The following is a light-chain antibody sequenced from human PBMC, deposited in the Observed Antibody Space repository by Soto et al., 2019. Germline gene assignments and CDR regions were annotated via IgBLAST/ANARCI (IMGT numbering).Light chain of an antibody. V-gene: IGLV1-44*01. Sequence: QSALTQPPSASGTPGQRVTISCSGSSSNIGSNTVNWYQHLPGTAPKLLIYNNNQRPSGVPDRISVSKSGTSASLAIGGLQSDDEAHYYCAAWDDSLNGFFVFGTGTKVTVL. CDR1: SSNIGSNT. CDR3: AAWDDSLNGFFV. J-gene: IGLJ1*01. CDR2: NNN.